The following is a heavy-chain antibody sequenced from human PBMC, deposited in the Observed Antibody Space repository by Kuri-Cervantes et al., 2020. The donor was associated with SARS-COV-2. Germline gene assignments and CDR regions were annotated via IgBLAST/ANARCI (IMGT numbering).Heavy chain of an antibody. Sequence: SETLSLTCTVSGGSISSGGYYWSWIRQHPGKGLEWIGYIYYSGSTYYNPSLKSRVTISVDTSKNQFSLKLSSVTAADTAVYYCATNYDFWSGYIPYYFDYWGQGTLVTVSS. D-gene: IGHD3-3*01. CDR2: IYYSGST. CDR3: ATNYDFWSGYIPYYFDY. V-gene: IGHV4-31*03. CDR1: GGSISSGGYY. J-gene: IGHJ4*02.